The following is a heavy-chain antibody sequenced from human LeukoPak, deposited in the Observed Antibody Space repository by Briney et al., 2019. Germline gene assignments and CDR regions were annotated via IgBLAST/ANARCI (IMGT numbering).Heavy chain of an antibody. CDR1: GDSISSSNYY. Sequence: PSETLSLTCTVSGDSISSSNYYWGWIRQPPGKGLEWIGYIYYSGGTNYNPSLKSRVTISVDTSKNQFSLKLSSVTAADTAVYYCAGFYDFWSGSHPDAFDIWGQGTMVTVSS. V-gene: IGHV4-61*05. CDR2: IYYSGGT. D-gene: IGHD3-3*01. J-gene: IGHJ3*02. CDR3: AGFYDFWSGSHPDAFDI.